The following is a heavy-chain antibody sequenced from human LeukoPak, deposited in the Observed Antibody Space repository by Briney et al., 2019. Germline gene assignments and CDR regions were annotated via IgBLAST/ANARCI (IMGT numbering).Heavy chain of an antibody. J-gene: IGHJ3*02. CDR3: ARDLWELRGSNPFDI. D-gene: IGHD1-26*01. V-gene: IGHV3-7*04. CDR1: GFTFSTYW. CDR2: KKQDGGEK. Sequence: GGSLRLSCAASGFTFSTYWMSWVRQPPGKGLEWVANKKQDGGEKYYVDSVKGRFTISRDNAENSLFLQMNSLRAEDTALYYCARDLWELRGSNPFDIWGQGTMVTVSS.